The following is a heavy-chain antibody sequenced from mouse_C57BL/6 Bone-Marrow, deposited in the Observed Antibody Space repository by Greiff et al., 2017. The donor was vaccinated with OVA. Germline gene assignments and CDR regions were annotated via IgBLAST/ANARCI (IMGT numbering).Heavy chain of an antibody. Sequence: VQLQQSGAELVRPGASVKLSCTASGFNIQDDYMHWVKQRPEQGLEWIGWIDPENVDTEYASKFPGQATIPADTSSNTSYLQLSSLTSEDTAVYYCTTPYGYDVYYFDDGGQGTTLTVAS. CDR3: TTPYGYDVYYFDD. CDR2: IDPENVDT. V-gene: IGHV14-4*01. D-gene: IGHD2-2*01. J-gene: IGHJ2*01. CDR1: GFNIQDDY.